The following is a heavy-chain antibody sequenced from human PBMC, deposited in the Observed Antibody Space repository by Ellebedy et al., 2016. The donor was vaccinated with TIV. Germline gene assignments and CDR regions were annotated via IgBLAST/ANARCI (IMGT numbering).Heavy chain of an antibody. Sequence: AASVKVSCKASGYTFTGYYMHWVRQAPGQGLEWMGWINPNLGGTNYAQKFQGRVTMTRDRSISTAYMELSRLRSDDTAVYYCARDGETTYITMVRGAELDYWGQGTLVTVSS. D-gene: IGHD3-10*01. J-gene: IGHJ4*02. CDR2: INPNLGGT. V-gene: IGHV1-2*02. CDR3: ARDGETTYITMVRGAELDY. CDR1: GYTFTGYY.